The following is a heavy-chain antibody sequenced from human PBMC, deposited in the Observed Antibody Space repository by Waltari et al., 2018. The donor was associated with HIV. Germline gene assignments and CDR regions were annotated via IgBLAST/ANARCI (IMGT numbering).Heavy chain of an antibody. V-gene: IGHV3-53*01. D-gene: IGHD3-22*01. J-gene: IGHJ4*02. CDR1: GLIVSSNY. CDR2: LYSGGST. Sequence: EVQLVESGGGLIQPGGSLRLSCAASGLIVSSNYMSWVREAPGKGLVWVCVLYSGGSTYYADSVKGRFTISRDSSKNTLYLQMNSLRAEDTAVYYCARDTYYDSTMGGYWGQGTLVTVSS. CDR3: ARDTYYDSTMGGY.